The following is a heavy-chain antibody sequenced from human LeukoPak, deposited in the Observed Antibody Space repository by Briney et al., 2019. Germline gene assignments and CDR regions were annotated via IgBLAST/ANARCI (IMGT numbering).Heavy chain of an antibody. Sequence: GGSLRLSCAASGFTFSNYWMHWVRQAPGKGLVWVSRINSDGSSRNYADSVKGRFTVSRDNAKNTLNLQMNSLRAEDTAVYYCARDKKSGESSEIDYWGQGTLVTVSS. CDR2: INSDGSSR. J-gene: IGHJ4*02. V-gene: IGHV3-74*01. D-gene: IGHD3-10*01. CDR1: GFTFSNYW. CDR3: ARDKKSGESSEIDY.